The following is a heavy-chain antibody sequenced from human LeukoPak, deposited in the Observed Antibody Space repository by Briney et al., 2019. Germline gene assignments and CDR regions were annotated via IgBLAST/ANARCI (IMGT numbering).Heavy chain of an antibody. CDR3: AREWGIAVIDY. V-gene: IGHV3-21*01. J-gene: IGHJ4*02. Sequence: GGSLRLSCAASGFTFSSYSMNWVRQAPGKGLEWVSSISSSSSYIYYADSVKGRFTISRDNAKNSLYLQMNSLRAEDTAVHCCAREWGIAVIDYWGQGTLVTVSS. CDR2: ISSSSSYI. D-gene: IGHD6-19*01. CDR1: GFTFSSYS.